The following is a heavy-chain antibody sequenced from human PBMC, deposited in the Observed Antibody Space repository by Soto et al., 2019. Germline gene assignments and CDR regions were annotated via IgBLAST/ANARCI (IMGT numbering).Heavy chain of an antibody. J-gene: IGHJ6*02. CDR1: GGSISSVNG. CDR2: MHPSGST. D-gene: IGHD1-1*01. V-gene: IGHV4-4*02. Sequence: QVQPQESGPGLVKPSDTLSLTSAVSGGSISSVNGWRWFRQSPGKGLEWIGEMHPSGSTNYNPSLKSRVTVSMDKSRNQFSLKMYSVTAADTAVYFCARHGHNIYGFDVWGRGTTVTVSS. CDR3: ARHGHNIYGFDV.